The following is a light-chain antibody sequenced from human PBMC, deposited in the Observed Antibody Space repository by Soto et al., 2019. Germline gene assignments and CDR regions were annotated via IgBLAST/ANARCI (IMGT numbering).Light chain of an antibody. J-gene: IGKJ3*01. CDR2: DAS. V-gene: IGKV3-11*01. Sequence: EIVLTQSPATLSLSPGERATLSCRASQSVSSYLAWYQQKPGQAPRLLIYDASNRATGIPARFSGSGSGTEFTLPISSLEPEDFAVYYCQQRSNWPRFTFGPGTKVDIK. CDR3: QQRSNWPRFT. CDR1: QSVSSY.